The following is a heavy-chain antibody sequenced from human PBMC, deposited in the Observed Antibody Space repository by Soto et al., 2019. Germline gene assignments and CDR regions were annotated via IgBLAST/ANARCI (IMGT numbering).Heavy chain of an antibody. CDR3: ARMGDPYCGGDCYSVLNYFDY. D-gene: IGHD2-21*02. CDR1: GGTFSSYA. Sequence: GASVKVSCKASGGTFSSYAISWVRQAPGQGLEWVGGIIPIFGTANYAQKFQGRVTITADESTSTAYMELSSLRSEDTAVYYCARMGDPYCGGDCYSVLNYFDYWGQGTLVTVSS. CDR2: IIPIFGTA. J-gene: IGHJ4*02. V-gene: IGHV1-69*13.